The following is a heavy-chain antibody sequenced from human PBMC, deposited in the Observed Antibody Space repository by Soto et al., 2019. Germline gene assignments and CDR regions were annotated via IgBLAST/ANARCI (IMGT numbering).Heavy chain of an antibody. CDR1: GFTFSSYT. D-gene: IGHD3-10*01. Sequence: GGSLRLSCAASGFTFSSYTMNWVRQAPGKGLEWVSSISSSSNYIYYADSVKGRFTISRDNSKNTLYLQMNSLRAEDTAVYYWARKAPGIYYYYYGMNVWGQGPTVTASS. J-gene: IGHJ6*02. CDR2: ISSSSNYI. CDR3: ARKAPGIYYYYYGMNV. V-gene: IGHV3-21*01.